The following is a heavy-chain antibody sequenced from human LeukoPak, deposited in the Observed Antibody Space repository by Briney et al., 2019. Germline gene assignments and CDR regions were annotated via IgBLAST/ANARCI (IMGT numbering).Heavy chain of an antibody. CDR2: IYYSGST. V-gene: IGHV4-59*08. CDR3: ARLPYNWNGFDY. CDR1: GGSISSYY. J-gene: IGHJ4*02. D-gene: IGHD1-20*01. Sequence: PSETLSLTCTVSGGSISSYYWSWIRQPPGKGLEWIGYIYYSGSTNYIPSLKSRVTISVDTSKNQFSLKLSSVTAADTAVYYCARLPYNWNGFDYWGQGTLVTVSS.